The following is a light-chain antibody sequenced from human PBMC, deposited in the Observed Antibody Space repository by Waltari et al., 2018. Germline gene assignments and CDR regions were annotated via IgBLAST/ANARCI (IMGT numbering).Light chain of an antibody. CDR3: QSYDSSLGGFVV. CDR2: DSF. V-gene: IGLV1-40*01. CDR1: SSNIGAGYH. J-gene: IGLJ2*01. Sequence: QSVLTQPPSVSGAPGQSVTISCTGSSSNIGAGYHVHWYQQLPGKAPKLLIYDSFTRLLGGPDRFSASKSGTSASLAITGLQTEDEGDYHCQSYDSSLGGFVVFGGGTRLTVL.